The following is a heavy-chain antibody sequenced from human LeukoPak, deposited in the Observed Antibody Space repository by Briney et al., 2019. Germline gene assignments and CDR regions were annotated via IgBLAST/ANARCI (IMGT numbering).Heavy chain of an antibody. Sequence: ASVKVSCKASGYTFTNYGISWVRQAPGQGLEWMGWISAYNGNTNYAQKLQGRVTMTTDTSTTTAYMELRSLRSDDTAVYYCARDLSRCSSTSCFDYWGQGTLVTVSS. CDR2: ISAYNGNT. CDR3: ARDLSRCSSTSCFDY. V-gene: IGHV1-18*01. D-gene: IGHD2-2*01. CDR1: GYTFTNYG. J-gene: IGHJ4*02.